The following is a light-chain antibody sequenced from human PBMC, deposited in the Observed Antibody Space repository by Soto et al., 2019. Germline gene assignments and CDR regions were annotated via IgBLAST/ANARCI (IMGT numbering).Light chain of an antibody. CDR3: QRYGSSPPVT. CDR2: GAS. J-gene: IGKJ4*01. CDR1: QSVTSCC. V-gene: IGKV3-20*01. Sequence: EIVLTQSPGTLSLSPGERATLSCRASQSVTSCCLAWYQQKPGQAPRLLINGASNRATGIPDRFSASGSGTDFTLTINRLEPEDFAVYYCQRYGSSPPVTFGGGTKVEIK.